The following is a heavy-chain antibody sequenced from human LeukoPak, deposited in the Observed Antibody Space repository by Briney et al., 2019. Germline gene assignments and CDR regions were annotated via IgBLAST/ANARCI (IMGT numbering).Heavy chain of an antibody. CDR1: RYTFTSYD. V-gene: IGHV1-8*03. CDR3: ARGGARYYYYYYMDV. J-gene: IGHJ6*03. D-gene: IGHD1-26*01. Sequence: ASVKVSCKASRYTFTSYDINWVRQATGQGLEWMGWMNPNSGNTGYAQKFQGRVTITRNTSISTAYMELSSLRSEDTAVYYCARGGARYYYYYYMDVWGKGTTVTVSS. CDR2: MNPNSGNT.